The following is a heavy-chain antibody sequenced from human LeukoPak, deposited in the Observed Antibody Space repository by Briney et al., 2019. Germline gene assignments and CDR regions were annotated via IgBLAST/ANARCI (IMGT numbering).Heavy chain of an antibody. CDR1: GYTFTSYG. J-gene: IGHJ4*02. CDR3: ARANRGYYYDSSGYYLGPFDF. CDR2: IIPIFGTA. Sequence: ASVKVSCKASGYTFTSYGISWVRQAPGQGLEWMGGIIPIFGTANYAQKFQGRVTITADESTSTAYMELSSLRSEDTAVYYCARANRGYYYDSSGYYLGPFDFWGQGTLVTVSS. D-gene: IGHD3-22*01. V-gene: IGHV1-69*13.